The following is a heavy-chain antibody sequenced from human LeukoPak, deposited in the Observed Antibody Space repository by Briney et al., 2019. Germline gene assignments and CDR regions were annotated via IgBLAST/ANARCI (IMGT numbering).Heavy chain of an antibody. CDR1: GYSFPTYW. CDR2: IYPDESNI. J-gene: IGHJ4*02. Sequence: GESLKISCKGSGYSFPTYWIAWVRQMPGKGLEWMGIIYPDESNIRYSPSFQGQVTISADKSVSTAYLQWSSLKASDTAMYYCARPPSRGYSSSFEYWGQGTLVTVSS. CDR3: ARPPSRGYSSSFEY. V-gene: IGHV5-51*01. D-gene: IGHD2-2*03.